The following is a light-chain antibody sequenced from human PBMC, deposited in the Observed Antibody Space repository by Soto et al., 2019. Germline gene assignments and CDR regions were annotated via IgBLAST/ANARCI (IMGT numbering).Light chain of an antibody. V-gene: IGKV3-11*01. J-gene: IGKJ4*01. CDR1: QRVSNY. CDR2: DAS. Sequence: ILLTQSPTTLSFSPGGRANLPYRASQRVSNYLAWYQQKPGQAPRLLIYDASNRATGIPASFSGSRSGTDFTLTISSLEPEDFAVYYCQQRSNWPPVTFGGGTQVEIK. CDR3: QQRSNWPPVT.